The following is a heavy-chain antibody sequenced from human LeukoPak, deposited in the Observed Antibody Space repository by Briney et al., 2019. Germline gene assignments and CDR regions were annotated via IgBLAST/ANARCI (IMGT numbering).Heavy chain of an antibody. D-gene: IGHD4-17*01. CDR1: GGTFSSYA. CDR2: IIPIFGTA. J-gene: IGHJ4*02. CDR3: ATHSTTLIGFDY. Sequence: ASVKVSCKASGGTFSSYAISWVRQAPGQGLEWMGGIIPIFGTANYAQKFQGRVTITTDESTSTAYMELSSLRSEDTAVYYCATHSTTLIGFDYWGQGTLVTVSS. V-gene: IGHV1-69*05.